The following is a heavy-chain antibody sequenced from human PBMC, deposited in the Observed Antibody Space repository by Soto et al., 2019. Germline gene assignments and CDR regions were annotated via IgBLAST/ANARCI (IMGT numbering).Heavy chain of an antibody. CDR2: MNPNSGNT. V-gene: IGHV1-8*01. CDR1: GYTFTSYD. D-gene: IGHD2-15*01. CDR3: ARFPLTVVGFDL. Sequence: ASVKVSCKASGYTFTSYDINWVRQATGQGLEWMGWMNPNSGNTDSVKGRFTISRDNTKDSIFLHMRSLRVEDTAVYYCARFPLTVVGFDLWGPGTLVTVSS. J-gene: IGHJ5*02.